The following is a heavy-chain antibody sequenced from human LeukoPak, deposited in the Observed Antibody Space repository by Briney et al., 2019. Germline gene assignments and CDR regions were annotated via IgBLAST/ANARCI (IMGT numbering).Heavy chain of an antibody. CDR2: IRYDGSNK. CDR3: ARDYRFLSLYYYYMDV. Sequence: SAGSLSLSCAASGFTFSSYGMHWVRQAPGKGLEWVAFIRYDGSNKYYADSVKGRFTISRDNSKNTLYLQMNSLRAEDTAVYYCARDYRFLSLYYYYMDVWGKGTTVTVSS. D-gene: IGHD3-3*01. V-gene: IGHV3-30*02. J-gene: IGHJ6*03. CDR1: GFTFSSYG.